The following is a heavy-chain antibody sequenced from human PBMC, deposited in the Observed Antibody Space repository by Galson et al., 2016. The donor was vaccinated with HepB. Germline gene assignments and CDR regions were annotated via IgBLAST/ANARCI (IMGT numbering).Heavy chain of an antibody. V-gene: IGHV1-3*01. CDR3: ARGLVSGFFRPGHDY. D-gene: IGHD3-3*01. CDR2: INAGNGKT. CDR1: GYTFTRYA. J-gene: IGHJ4*02. Sequence: SVKVSCKASGYTFTRYAMHWVRQAPGQRPEWMGWINAGNGKTKYSQKFQGRVTISVDTSKNQFSLKLSSVTAADTALYYCARGLVSGFFRPGHDYWGQGTLVIVSS.